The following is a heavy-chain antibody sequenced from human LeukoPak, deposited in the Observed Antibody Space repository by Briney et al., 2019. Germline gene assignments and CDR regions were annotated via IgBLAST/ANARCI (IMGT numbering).Heavy chain of an antibody. CDR1: GYTFTGYY. J-gene: IGHJ4*02. CDR2: INPNSGGT. D-gene: IGHD2-15*01. Sequence: ASVKVSCKASGYTFTGYYMHWVRQAPGQGLEWMGWINPNSGGTNYAQKFQGRVTMTRDTSISTAYMELSRLRSDDTAVYYCARERTLTSCYDYWGQGALVTVSS. CDR3: ARERTLTSCYDY. V-gene: IGHV1-2*02.